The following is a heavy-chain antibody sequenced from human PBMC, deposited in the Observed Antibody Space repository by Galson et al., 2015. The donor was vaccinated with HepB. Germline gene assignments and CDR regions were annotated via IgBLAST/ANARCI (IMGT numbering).Heavy chain of an antibody. CDR3: ARTFFRAAAAGGYFDY. CDR1: GFTFSDYY. V-gene: IGHV3-11*06. Sequence: SLRLSCAASGFTFSDYYMSWIRQAPGKGLEWVSYISSSSSYTNYADSVKGRFTISRDNAKDSLYLQMNSLRAEDTAVYYCARTFFRAAAAGGYFDYWGQGTLVTVSS. J-gene: IGHJ4*02. CDR2: ISSSSSYT. D-gene: IGHD6-13*01.